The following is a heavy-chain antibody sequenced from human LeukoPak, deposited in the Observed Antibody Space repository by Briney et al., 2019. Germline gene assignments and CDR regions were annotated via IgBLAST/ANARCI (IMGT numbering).Heavy chain of an antibody. CDR3: ARRGVSYIAAAGNTIFDY. D-gene: IGHD6-13*01. CDR1: GYSFTNYG. CDR2: ISAYNGNT. V-gene: IGHV1-18*01. J-gene: IGHJ4*02. Sequence: ASVKVSCKASGYSFTNYGISWVRQAPGQGLEWMGWISAYNGNTNFAQKLQGRVTMTTDTSTSTAYMELGSLRSDDTAVYYCARRGVSYIAAAGNTIFDYWGQGTLVTVSS.